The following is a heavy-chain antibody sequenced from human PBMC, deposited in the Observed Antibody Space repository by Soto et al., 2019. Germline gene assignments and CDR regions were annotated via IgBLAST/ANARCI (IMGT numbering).Heavy chain of an antibody. Sequence: QVQLVQSGAEVKKPGASVKVSCKASGYTFTSYDINWVRQATGQGLEWMGWMNPNSGNTGYAQKFQGRVTMTRNTSISTAYMELSSLRSEDTAVYYCARAQYYDSSGYYPNFDYWGQGTLVTVSS. CDR2: MNPNSGNT. V-gene: IGHV1-8*01. CDR3: ARAQYYDSSGYYPNFDY. CDR1: GYTFTSYD. J-gene: IGHJ4*02. D-gene: IGHD3-22*01.